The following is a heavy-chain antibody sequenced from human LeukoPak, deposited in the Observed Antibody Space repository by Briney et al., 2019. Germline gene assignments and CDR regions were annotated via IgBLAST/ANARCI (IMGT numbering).Heavy chain of an antibody. V-gene: IGHV1-2*02. Sequence: AVKVSCKASGYTFTVDYMHCVRQAPGQGLEWMGWINPNSGDTKYAQKFRGRVTMTRDTSISTAYMALSRLRSDDTAVYYCARGPLSGVVVVTAPSNIGFDPWGQGTLVTVSS. D-gene: IGHD2-21*02. CDR3: ARGPLSGVVVVTAPSNIGFDP. J-gene: IGHJ5*02. CDR1: GYTFTVDY. CDR2: INPNSGDT.